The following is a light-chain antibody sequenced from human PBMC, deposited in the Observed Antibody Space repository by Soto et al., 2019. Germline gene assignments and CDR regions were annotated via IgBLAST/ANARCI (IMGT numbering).Light chain of an antibody. J-gene: IGLJ1*01. CDR2: EVS. Sequence: QSALTQAACVSGCPGQSITISCTGTSSDVGGYNYVSWYQQHPGKAPKLMIYEVSNRPSGVSNRFSGSKSGNTASLTISGLQAEDEADYYCSSYTSSSTPYVFGTGTKVTVL. V-gene: IGLV2-14*01. CDR3: SSYTSSSTPYV. CDR1: SSDVGGYNY.